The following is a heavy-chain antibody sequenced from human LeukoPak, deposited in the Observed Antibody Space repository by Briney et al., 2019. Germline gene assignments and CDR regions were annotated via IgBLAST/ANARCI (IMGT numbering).Heavy chain of an antibody. D-gene: IGHD4-23*01. V-gene: IGHV3-33*01. CDR2: IWYDGSNK. CDR3: ARAASTTGGVYYYYYGMDV. CDR1: GFTFSSYG. J-gene: IGHJ6*02. Sequence: PGRSLRLSCAASGFTFSSYGMHWVRQAPGKGLEWVAVIWYDGSNKYYADSVKGRFTISRDNAKNSLYLQMNSLRAEDTAVYYCARAASTTGGVYYYYYGMDVWGQGTTVTVSS.